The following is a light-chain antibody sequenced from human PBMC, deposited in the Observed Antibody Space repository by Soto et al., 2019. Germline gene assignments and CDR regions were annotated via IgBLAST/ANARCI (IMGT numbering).Light chain of an antibody. J-gene: IGKJ2*01. Sequence: EIVMTQSPATLSVSPGERATLFCRASQSVSSNLAWYQQKPGQAPRLLIYGASTRATGIPARFSGSGSGTEFTLTIGSLQSEDVAVYYCQQYNNWPPYTFGQGTKLEIK. CDR2: GAS. V-gene: IGKV3-15*01. CDR3: QQYNNWPPYT. CDR1: QSVSSN.